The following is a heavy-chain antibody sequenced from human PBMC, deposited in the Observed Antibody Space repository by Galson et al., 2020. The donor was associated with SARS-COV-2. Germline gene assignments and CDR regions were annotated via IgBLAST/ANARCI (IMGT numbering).Heavy chain of an antibody. V-gene: IGHV4-38-2*02. CDR3: ARQGVNMIVLVTVPGWYFDL. CDR1: GYSVSTTNY. J-gene: IGHJ2*01. D-gene: IGHD3-22*01. Sequence: SETLSLTCTVSGYSVSTTNYWGWVRQPPGRGMEWIGSVYPSGTTYYNPSLKSRVTIPVDTSKNQFSRRLDSVTAADTALYYCARQGVNMIVLVTVPGWYFDLWGRGTLVTVSS. CDR2: VYPSGTT.